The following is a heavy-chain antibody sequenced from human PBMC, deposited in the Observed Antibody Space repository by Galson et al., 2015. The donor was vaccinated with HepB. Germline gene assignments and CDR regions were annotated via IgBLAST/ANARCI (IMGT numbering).Heavy chain of an antibody. CDR1: GYSLTSYW. J-gene: IGHJ5*02. CDR3: ARGFFDYGDYGFDP. CDR2: IYYSGST. D-gene: IGHD4-17*01. V-gene: IGHV4-59*01. Sequence: SGAEVKKPGESLRISCKGSGYSLTSYWISWVRQMPGKGLEWIGYIYYSGSTNYNPSLKSRVTITVDTSKNQFSLKLSSVTAADTAVYYCARGFFDYGDYGFDPWGQGTLVTVSS.